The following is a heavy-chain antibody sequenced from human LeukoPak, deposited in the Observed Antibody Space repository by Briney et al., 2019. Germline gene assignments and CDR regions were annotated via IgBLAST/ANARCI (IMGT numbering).Heavy chain of an antibody. CDR2: ISSSGSTI. CDR3: AATAAITSNLDY. J-gene: IGHJ4*02. Sequence: GGSLRLSCAASGFTFSSYEMNWVRQAPGKGLEWVSYISSSGSTIYYADSVKGRLTISRDNAKNSLYLQMNSLRAEDTAVYYCAATAAITSNLDYWGQGTLVTVSS. CDR1: GFTFSSYE. D-gene: IGHD3-16*01. V-gene: IGHV3-48*03.